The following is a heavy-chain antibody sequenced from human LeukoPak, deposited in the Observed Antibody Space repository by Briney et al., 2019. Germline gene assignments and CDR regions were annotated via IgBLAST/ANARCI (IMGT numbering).Heavy chain of an antibody. CDR2: IWYDGSNK. D-gene: IGHD6-19*01. J-gene: IGHJ4*02. CDR1: GFTFSGYG. Sequence: GGSLRLSCAASGFTFSGYGMHWVRQAPGKGLEWVAVIWYDGSNKYYADSVKGRFTISRDNSKNTLYLQMNSLRAEDTAVYYCARDPTRYSSGWSHFDYWGQGTLVTVSS. V-gene: IGHV3-33*01. CDR3: ARDPTRYSSGWSHFDY.